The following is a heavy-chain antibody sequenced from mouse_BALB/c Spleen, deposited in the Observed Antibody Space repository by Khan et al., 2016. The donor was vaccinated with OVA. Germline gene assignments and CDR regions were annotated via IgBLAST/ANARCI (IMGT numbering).Heavy chain of an antibody. J-gene: IGHJ4*01. CDR1: GFSLTGYG. Sequence: QVQLKQSGPGLVAPSQSLSITCTVSGFSLTGYGVNWVRQPPGKGLEWLGMIWGDGSTDYNSALKSRLSISKDNSKSQVFLKMNSLQTGDTARYYCARAYYANCREAMDYWGQGTSVTVSS. V-gene: IGHV2-6-7*01. CDR2: IWGDGST. CDR3: ARAYYANCREAMDY. D-gene: IGHD2-10*01.